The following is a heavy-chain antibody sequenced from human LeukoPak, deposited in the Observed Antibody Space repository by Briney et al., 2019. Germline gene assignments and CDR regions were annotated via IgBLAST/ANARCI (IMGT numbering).Heavy chain of an antibody. J-gene: IGHJ4*02. D-gene: IGHD4-11*01. Sequence: SETLSLTCTVSSASISSTVSSSSYYWGWIRQPPGKELEWIGIIYYSGNTYYSPSLKSRVTISADTSKNQFSLKLSSVTAADTAVYYCARTAYSNYVIDYWGQGTLVTVSS. CDR3: ARTAYSNYVIDY. CDR2: IYYSGNT. V-gene: IGHV4-39*01. CDR1: SASISSTVSSSSYY.